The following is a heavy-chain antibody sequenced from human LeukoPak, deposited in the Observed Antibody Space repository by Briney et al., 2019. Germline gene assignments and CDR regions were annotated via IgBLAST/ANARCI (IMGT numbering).Heavy chain of an antibody. D-gene: IGHD3-22*01. CDR3: AKESGDSSGYYFDY. J-gene: IGHJ4*02. V-gene: IGHV3-21*04. Sequence: GGSLRLSCAASGYTFSSYSMNWVRQAPGKGLEWVSSISSSSSYIYYADSVKGRFTISRDNAKNSLYLQMNSLRAEDTAVYYCAKESGDSSGYYFDYWGQGTLVTVSS. CDR2: ISSSSSYI. CDR1: GYTFSSYS.